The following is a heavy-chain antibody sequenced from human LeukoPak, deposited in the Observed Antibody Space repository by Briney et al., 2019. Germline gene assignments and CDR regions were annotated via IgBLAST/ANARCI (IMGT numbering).Heavy chain of an antibody. CDR2: INHSGST. Sequence: PSETLSLTCAVYGGSFSAYYWSWIRQPPGKGLEWIGEINHSGSTDYNPSLKSRVTISVDMSKNHFSLKLTSVTAADPAVYYCARGRDIVVVGAATETFGMDVWGTGTTVTVSS. CDR3: ARGRDIVVVGAATETFGMDV. V-gene: IGHV4-34*01. J-gene: IGHJ6*04. D-gene: IGHD2-15*01. CDR1: GGSFSAYY.